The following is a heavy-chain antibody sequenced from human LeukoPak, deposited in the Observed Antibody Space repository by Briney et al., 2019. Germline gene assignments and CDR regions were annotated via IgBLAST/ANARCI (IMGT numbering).Heavy chain of an antibody. D-gene: IGHD2-2*01. CDR2: INHSGST. Sequence: SETLSLTCVVYGGSFSGYYWSWIRQPPGKGLEWIGEINHSGSTNYNPSLKSRVTISVDTSKNQFSLKLSSVTAADTAVYYCARARPLIVVVPAAMFGYWGQGTLVTVSS. J-gene: IGHJ4*02. V-gene: IGHV4-34*01. CDR1: GGSFSGYY. CDR3: ARARPLIVVVPAAMFGY.